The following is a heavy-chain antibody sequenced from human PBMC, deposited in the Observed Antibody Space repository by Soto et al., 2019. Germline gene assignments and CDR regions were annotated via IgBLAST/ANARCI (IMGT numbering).Heavy chain of an antibody. CDR1: GFTFSSYA. J-gene: IGHJ6*02. V-gene: IGHV3-23*01. D-gene: IGHD6-25*01. Sequence: GGALRLSCAASGFTFSSYAISWVRQAPGKGLEWVSAISVSGGSTYYADSVKGRFTISRDNSKNTLYLQMNSLRAEDTAVYYCANGFYYGMDVWGQGTTVTVSS. CDR3: ANGFYYGMDV. CDR2: ISVSGGST.